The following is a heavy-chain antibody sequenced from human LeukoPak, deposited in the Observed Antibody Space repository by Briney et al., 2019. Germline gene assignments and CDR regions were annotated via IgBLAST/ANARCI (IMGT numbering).Heavy chain of an antibody. CDR2: ISYDGSNK. Sequence: GGSLRLSCAASGFTLSSYAMHWVRQAPGKGLEWVAVISYDGSNKYYADSVKGRFTISRDNSKNTLYLQMNSLRAEDTAVYYCARNSLEYSSLDYWGQGTLVTVSS. D-gene: IGHD6-6*01. CDR1: GFTLSSYA. J-gene: IGHJ4*02. CDR3: ARNSLEYSSLDY. V-gene: IGHV3-30*04.